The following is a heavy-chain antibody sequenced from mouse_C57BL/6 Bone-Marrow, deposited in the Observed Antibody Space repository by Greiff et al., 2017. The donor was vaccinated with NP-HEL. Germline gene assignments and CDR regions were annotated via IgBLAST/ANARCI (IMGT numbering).Heavy chain of an antibody. V-gene: IGHV1-55*01. CDR1: GYTFTSYW. CDR3: ARSVDYYGSSYKDYFDY. D-gene: IGHD1-1*01. CDR2: IYPGSGST. Sequence: QVQLQQSGAELVKPGASVKMSCKASGYTFTSYWITWVKQRPGQGLEWIGDIYPGSGSTNYNEKFKSKATLTVDTSSSTAYMQLSSLTSEDSAVYYCARSVDYYGSSYKDYFDYWGQGTTLTVSS. J-gene: IGHJ2*01.